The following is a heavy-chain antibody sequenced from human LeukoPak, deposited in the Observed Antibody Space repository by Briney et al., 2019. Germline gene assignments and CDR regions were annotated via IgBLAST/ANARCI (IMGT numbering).Heavy chain of an antibody. J-gene: IGHJ4*02. V-gene: IGHV1-18*01. CDR3: ARLDYYYGSGSLFDY. Sequence: ASVKVSCKASGYTFTSYGISWVRQAPGQGLEWMGWISAYNGNTNYAQKLQGRVTMTTDTSTSTAYMELRSLRSDDTAVYYCARLDYYYGSGSLFDYWGQGTLVTVSP. CDR1: GYTFTSYG. CDR2: ISAYNGNT. D-gene: IGHD3-10*01.